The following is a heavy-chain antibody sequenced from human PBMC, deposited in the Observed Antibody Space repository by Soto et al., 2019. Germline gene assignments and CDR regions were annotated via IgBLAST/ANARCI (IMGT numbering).Heavy chain of an antibody. Sequence: GGSLRLSCAASGFTFSSYAMSWVRQAPGKGLEWVSAISGNGGSTYYADSVKGRFTISRDNSKNTLYLQMNSLRAEDTAGYYCARDDTSGRYDAFDIWGQGTMVTVSS. J-gene: IGHJ3*02. D-gene: IGHD6-19*01. CDR2: ISGNGGST. V-gene: IGHV3-23*01. CDR3: ARDDTSGRYDAFDI. CDR1: GFTFSSYA.